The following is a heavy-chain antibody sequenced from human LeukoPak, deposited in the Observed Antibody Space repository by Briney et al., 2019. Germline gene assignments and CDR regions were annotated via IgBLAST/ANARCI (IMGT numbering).Heavy chain of an antibody. CDR1: GYNFTRHW. CDR3: ARHKYDSSGSVAAFDV. V-gene: IGHV5-51*01. D-gene: IGHD3-22*01. J-gene: IGHJ3*01. CDR2: VHTGDSDT. Sequence: GESLKISCKGSGYNFTRHWIGWVRQMPGKGLEWMGIVHTGDSDTSYSPSFQGQVTISADKSISTAYLQWSSLKASDTAMYYCARHKYDSSGSVAAFDVWGQGTMVTVAS.